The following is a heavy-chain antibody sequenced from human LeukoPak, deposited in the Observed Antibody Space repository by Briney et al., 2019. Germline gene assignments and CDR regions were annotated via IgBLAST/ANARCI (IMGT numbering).Heavy chain of an antibody. V-gene: IGHV4-59*01. CDR1: GGSISNDY. J-gene: IGHJ5*01. Sequence: PSETLSLTCSVSGGSISNDYWSWIRLPPGQGLEWIGYIYYTGSTNYNPSLSNRVTISVDTSKNQFSLRLSSVTAADTAVYYCARDRTGNNWFDPWGRGTLVTVSS. CDR3: ARDRTGNNWFDP. D-gene: IGHD1-1*01. CDR2: IYYTGST.